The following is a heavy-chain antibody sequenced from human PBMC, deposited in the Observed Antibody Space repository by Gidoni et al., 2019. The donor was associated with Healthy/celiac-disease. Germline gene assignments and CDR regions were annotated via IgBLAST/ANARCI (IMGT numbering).Heavy chain of an antibody. CDR2: IYYSGST. CDR1: GGSISSSSYY. CDR3: ARHGRELLWPHFDY. J-gene: IGHJ4*02. D-gene: IGHD3-10*01. Sequence: QLQLQESGPGLVKPSETLSLTCTVSGGSISSSSYYWGWIRQPPGKGLEWIGSIYYSGSTYYNPSLKSRVTISVDTSKNQFSLKLSSVTAADTAVYYCARHGRELLWPHFDYWGQGTLVTVSS. V-gene: IGHV4-39*01.